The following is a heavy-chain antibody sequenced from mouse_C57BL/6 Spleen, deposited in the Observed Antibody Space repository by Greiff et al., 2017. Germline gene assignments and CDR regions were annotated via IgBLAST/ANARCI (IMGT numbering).Heavy chain of an antibody. V-gene: IGHV1-69*01. J-gene: IGHJ3*01. Sequence: QVQLKQPGAELVMPGASVKLSCKASGYTFTSYWMHWVKQRPGQGLEWIGEIDPSDSYTNYNQKFKGKSTLTVDKSSSTAYMQLSSLTSEDSAVYYCARSGTVVPFAYWGQGTLVTVSA. CDR2: IDPSDSYT. D-gene: IGHD1-1*01. CDR3: ARSGTVVPFAY. CDR1: GYTFTSYW.